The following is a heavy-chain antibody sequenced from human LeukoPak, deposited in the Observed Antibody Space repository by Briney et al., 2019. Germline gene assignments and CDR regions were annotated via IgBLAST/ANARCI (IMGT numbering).Heavy chain of an antibody. CDR2: ISSSGSTI. V-gene: IGHV3-48*04. D-gene: IGHD4-17*01. Sequence: PGRSLRLSCAASGFTFSSYAMNWVRQAPGKGLEWVSYISSSGSTIYYADSVKGRFTISRDNAKNSLYLQMNSLRAEDTAVYYCARELDHDYYDFYFDYWGQGTLVTVSS. CDR3: ARELDHDYYDFYFDY. J-gene: IGHJ4*02. CDR1: GFTFSSYA.